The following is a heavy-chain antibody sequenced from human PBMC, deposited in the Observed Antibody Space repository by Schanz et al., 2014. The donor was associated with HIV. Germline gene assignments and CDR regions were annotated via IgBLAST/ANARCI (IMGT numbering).Heavy chain of an antibody. CDR3: AKAKSPWTFYYYGMDV. Sequence: VQLVESGGGVVQPGRSLRLSCAASGFIFSSYVMSWIRQAPGKGLEWVSRINNDGSSTSYADSVKGRFTISRDNAKNSLYLQMNSLRAEDTALYYCAKAKSPWTFYYYGMDVWGQGTTVTVSS. J-gene: IGHJ6*02. V-gene: IGHV3-74*02. CDR2: INNDGSST. CDR1: GFIFSSYV.